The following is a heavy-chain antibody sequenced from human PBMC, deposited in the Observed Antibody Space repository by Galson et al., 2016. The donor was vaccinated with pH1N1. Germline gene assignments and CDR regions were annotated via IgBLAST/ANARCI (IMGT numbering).Heavy chain of an antibody. CDR3: ARDGYGDYVGGDY. Sequence: KVSCKASGYTFTSHYMHWVRQAPGQGLEWMGLINPSGGSTSYAPKFQGRVTMTRDTSTSTVYMELTSLRSEDTALYFCARDGYGDYVGGDYWGQGTLVTVSS. CDR2: INPSGGST. V-gene: IGHV1-46*01. CDR1: GYTFTSHY. J-gene: IGHJ4*02. D-gene: IGHD4-17*01.